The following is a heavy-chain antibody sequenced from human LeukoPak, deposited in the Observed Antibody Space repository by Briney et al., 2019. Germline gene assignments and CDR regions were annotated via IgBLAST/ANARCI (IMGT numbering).Heavy chain of an antibody. V-gene: IGHV3-23*01. Sequence: GGSLRLSCAASGFTFSSYVMSWVRQAPGKGLEWVSAISGSGGSTYYADSVKGRFTISRDNSKNTLYLQMNSLRAEDTAVYYCALASMVQGVTFDYWGQGTLVTVSS. CDR1: GFTFSSYV. D-gene: IGHD3-10*01. J-gene: IGHJ4*02. CDR3: ALASMVQGVTFDY. CDR2: ISGSGGST.